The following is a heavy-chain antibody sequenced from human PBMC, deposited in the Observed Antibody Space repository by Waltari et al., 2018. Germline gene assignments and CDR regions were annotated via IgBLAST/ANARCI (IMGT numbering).Heavy chain of an antibody. CDR1: GGNFSSYA. Sequence: QVQLVQSGAEVKKPGSSVKVSCKASGGNFSSYAISWVRQAPGQGLEWMGRIIPRFGTANYAQKFQGRVTITADKSTSTAYMELSSLRSEDTAVYYCARDLFQSWTGDDWGQGTLVTVSS. D-gene: IGHD7-27*01. CDR3: ARDLFQSWTGDD. CDR2: IIPRFGTA. V-gene: IGHV1-69*08. J-gene: IGHJ4*02.